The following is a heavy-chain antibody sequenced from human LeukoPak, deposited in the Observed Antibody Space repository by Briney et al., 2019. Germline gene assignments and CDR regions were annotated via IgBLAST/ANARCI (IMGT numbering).Heavy chain of an antibody. D-gene: IGHD3-3*01. V-gene: IGHV4-39*07. Sequence: SETLSLTCTVSGGSISSSSYYWGWIRQPPGKGLEWIGSIYYSGSTYYNPSLKSRGTISVDTSKNQFSLKLSSVTAADTAVYYCARALLRCMFDPWGQGTLVTVSS. J-gene: IGHJ5*02. CDR3: ARALLRCMFDP. CDR1: GGSISSSSYY. CDR2: IYYSGST.